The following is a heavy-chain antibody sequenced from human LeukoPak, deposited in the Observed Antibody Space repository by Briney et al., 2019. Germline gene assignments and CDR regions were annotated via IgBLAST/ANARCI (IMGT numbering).Heavy chain of an antibody. CDR3: ARDCGIAAAGYSAFFDY. D-gene: IGHD6-13*01. Sequence: PGGSLRLSCAASGFTFSSYDMHWVRQATGKGLEWVSAIGTAGDPYYPGSVKGRFTISRENAKNSLYLQMNSLRAGDTAVYYCARDCGIAAAGYSAFFDYWGQGTLVTVSS. V-gene: IGHV3-13*05. CDR2: IGTAGDP. CDR1: GFTFSSYD. J-gene: IGHJ4*02.